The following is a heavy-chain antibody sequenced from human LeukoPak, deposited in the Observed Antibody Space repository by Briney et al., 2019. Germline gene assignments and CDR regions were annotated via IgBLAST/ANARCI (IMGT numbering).Heavy chain of an antibody. J-gene: IGHJ4*02. D-gene: IGHD3-10*01. Sequence: LPGGSLRLSCAASGFTFSTYDMTWVRQAPGKGLEWASAIGSSGSTYYADSVKGRFTISRDNSKNTLYLQMNSLRAEDTAIYYCANPFYGSGPRGYWGQGTLVTVSS. CDR2: IGSSGST. CDR3: ANPFYGSGPRGY. V-gene: IGHV3-23*01. CDR1: GFTFSTYD.